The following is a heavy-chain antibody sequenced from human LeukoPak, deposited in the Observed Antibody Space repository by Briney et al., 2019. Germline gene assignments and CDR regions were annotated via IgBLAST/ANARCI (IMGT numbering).Heavy chain of an antibody. V-gene: IGHV4-59*08. J-gene: IGHJ4*02. CDR2: IYYTGDT. Sequence: KPSETLSLTCTVSGGSISNYYWSWIRQPPGKGLEWIGYIYYTGDTNHNPSLKSRVTISIDTSKNQLSLTLHSATAADTAVYYCARHPFATPFDYWGQGILVTVSS. D-gene: IGHD2-15*01. CDR1: GGSISNYY. CDR3: ARHPFATPFDY.